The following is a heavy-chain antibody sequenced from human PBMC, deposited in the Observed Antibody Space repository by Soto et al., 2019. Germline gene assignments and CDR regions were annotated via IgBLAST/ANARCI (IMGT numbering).Heavy chain of an antibody. D-gene: IGHD4-4*01. CDR2: ISSNGGST. CDR3: VKDRGMTTVTLADY. J-gene: IGHJ4*02. Sequence: GGSLRLSCSAPGFTFSSYAMHWVRQAPGKGLEYVSAISSNGGSTYYADSVKGRFTISRDNSKNTLYLQMSSLRAEDTAVYYCVKDRGMTTVTLADYWGQGTLVTVSS. CDR1: GFTFSSYA. V-gene: IGHV3-64D*08.